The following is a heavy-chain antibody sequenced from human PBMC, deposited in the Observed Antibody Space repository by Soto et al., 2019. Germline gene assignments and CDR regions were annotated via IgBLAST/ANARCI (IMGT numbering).Heavy chain of an antibody. CDR3: ARDPAVGTNRFDP. CDR1: GYTFTSYY. Sequence: ASVKVSCKASGYTFTSYYMHWVRQAPGQGLEWMGIINPSGGSTSYAQKFQGRVTMTRDTSTSTVYMELGSLGSEDTAVYYCARDPAVGTNRFDPWGQGTLVTVSS. CDR2: INPSGGST. D-gene: IGHD1-26*01. V-gene: IGHV1-46*01. J-gene: IGHJ5*02.